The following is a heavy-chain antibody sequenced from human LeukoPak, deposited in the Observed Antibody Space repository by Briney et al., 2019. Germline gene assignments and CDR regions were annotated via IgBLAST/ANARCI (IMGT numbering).Heavy chain of an antibody. D-gene: IGHD3/OR15-3a*01. Sequence: GGSLRLSCAASGFTFDDYAMHWVRQAPGKGLEWVANIKEDGSEKYYVDSVKGRFTISRDHAKNSLFLQMNSLRVDDTAVYYCAKYRLIWLPAPVFDYWGQGTLVTVSS. V-gene: IGHV3-7*01. CDR2: IKEDGSEK. CDR1: GFTFDDYA. J-gene: IGHJ4*02. CDR3: AKYRLIWLPAPVFDY.